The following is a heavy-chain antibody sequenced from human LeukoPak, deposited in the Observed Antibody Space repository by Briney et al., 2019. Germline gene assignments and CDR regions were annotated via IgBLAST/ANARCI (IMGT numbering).Heavy chain of an antibody. CDR2: IYNNGST. V-gene: IGHV4-59*01. D-gene: IGHD2-2*02. Sequence: SETLPLTCAVSGGSISSYYWSWIRQPPGKGLEWFGYIYNNGSTNYNPSLKSRVTISVDAPRHQFSLKLSSVTAADTAVYYRAREIVVVPAAIKGNWFDPWGQGTLVTLSS. J-gene: IGHJ5*02. CDR1: GGSISSYY. CDR3: AREIVVVPAAIKGNWFDP.